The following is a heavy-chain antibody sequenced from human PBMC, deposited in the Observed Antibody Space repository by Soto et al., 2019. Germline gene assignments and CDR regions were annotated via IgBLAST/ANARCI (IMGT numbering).Heavy chain of an antibody. J-gene: IGHJ4*02. Sequence: GSLRLACAASGFTFNSFAMSWVRQAPGKGLEWVSSISGSGGSTYYADSVRGRFTISRDNSKNTLYVQMNSLRVEDTAVYYCAKVAGSVCSGGSCYFQAPDYWGQGTLVTVSS. CDR2: ISGSGGST. D-gene: IGHD2-15*01. V-gene: IGHV3-23*01. CDR1: GFTFNSFA. CDR3: AKVAGSVCSGGSCYFQAPDY.